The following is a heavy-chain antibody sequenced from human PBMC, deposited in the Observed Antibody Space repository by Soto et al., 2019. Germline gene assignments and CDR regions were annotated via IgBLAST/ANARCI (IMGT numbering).Heavy chain of an antibody. Sequence: SETLCLTCTVSGGSVSSTSYYWFWIRQPPGKGLEWIGYIYYSGSTYYNPSLKSRLTMSLDASQNQFSLKLNSLTDADTAVYFCARVPSPFDYYYAMDVWGQGTTVTVSS. CDR3: ARVPSPFDYYYAMDV. CDR1: GGSVSSTSYY. CDR2: IYYSGST. D-gene: IGHD3-16*01. J-gene: IGHJ6*02. V-gene: IGHV4-30-4*02.